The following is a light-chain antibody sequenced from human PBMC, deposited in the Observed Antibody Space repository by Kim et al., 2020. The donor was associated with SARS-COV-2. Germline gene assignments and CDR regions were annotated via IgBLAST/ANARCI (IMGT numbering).Light chain of an antibody. CDR2: QNK. Sequence: SVSPGQTARFTCSGDRLGDKYASWYQQKPGQSPVLVMYQNKKRPSGIPERFSGSNSGNTATLIISETQAMDEADYYCQAWDISTLVFGGGTQLTVL. V-gene: IGLV3-1*01. CDR3: QAWDISTLV. J-gene: IGLJ2*01. CDR1: RLGDKY.